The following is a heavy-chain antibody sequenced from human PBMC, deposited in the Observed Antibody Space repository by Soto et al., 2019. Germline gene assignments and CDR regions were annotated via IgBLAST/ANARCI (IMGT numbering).Heavy chain of an antibody. J-gene: IGHJ6*02. Sequence: PGESLKISCKGSGYSFTSYWIGWVRQMPGKGLEWMGIIYPGDSDTRYSPSFQGQVTISADKSISTAYLQWSSLKASDTAMYYCAILPYYDILTGYSEPLGLYGMDVWGQGTTVTVSS. CDR1: GYSFTSYW. CDR3: AILPYYDILTGYSEPLGLYGMDV. V-gene: IGHV5-51*01. D-gene: IGHD3-9*01. CDR2: IYPGDSDT.